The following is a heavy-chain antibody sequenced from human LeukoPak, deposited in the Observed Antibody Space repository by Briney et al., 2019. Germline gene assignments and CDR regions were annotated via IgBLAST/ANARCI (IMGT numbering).Heavy chain of an antibody. J-gene: IGHJ4*02. D-gene: IGHD5-24*01. CDR1: GYKFRFSSHW. V-gene: IGHV5-51*01. CDR2: IYPGDSDT. CDR3: ARRGDGYNYDY. Sequence: GESLQISCKSSGYKFRFSSHWIGWVRQMPGKGLEWMGIIYPGDSDTRYSPSFQGQVTISVDTSISTTYLQWSSLKASDTATYYCARRGDGYNYDYWGQGTLVTVSS.